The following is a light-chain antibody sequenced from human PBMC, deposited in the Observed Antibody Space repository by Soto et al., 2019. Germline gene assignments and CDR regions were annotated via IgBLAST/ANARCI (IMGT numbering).Light chain of an antibody. Sequence: DVPMTQSPSTLSASVGDRATITCRASQSISIWLAWYQQRPGKAPKLLIYDASNLESGVPSRFSGSGSGTEFTLTISSLHPDDSATYYCQQYDSLTLTFGGGTKVEIK. V-gene: IGKV1-5*01. CDR1: QSISIW. CDR2: DAS. CDR3: QQYDSLTLT. J-gene: IGKJ4*01.